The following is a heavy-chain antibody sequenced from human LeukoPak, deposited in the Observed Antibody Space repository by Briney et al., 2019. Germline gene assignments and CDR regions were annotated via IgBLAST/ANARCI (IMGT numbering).Heavy chain of an antibody. CDR3: ARDLGFLGCGGDCYSGTIDY. J-gene: IGHJ4*02. CDR2: INPNSGGT. Sequence: ASVKVSCKASGYTFTGYYMHWVRQAPGQGLEWMGWINPNSGGTNYAQKFQGRVTMTRDTSISTAYMELSRLRSDDTAVYYCARDLGFLGCGGDCYSGTIDYWGQGTLVTVSS. D-gene: IGHD2-21*01. CDR1: GYTFTGYY. V-gene: IGHV1-2*02.